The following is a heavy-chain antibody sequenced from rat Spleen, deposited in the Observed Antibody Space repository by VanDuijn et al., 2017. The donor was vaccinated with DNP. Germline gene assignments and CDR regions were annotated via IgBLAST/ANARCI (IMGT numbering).Heavy chain of an antibody. J-gene: IGHJ2*01. V-gene: IGHV3-3*01. CDR2: INNAGST. Sequence: EVQLQESGPGLVKPSQSLSLTCSVTGYSITSNHKWSWIRKFPGNELEWMGYINNAGSTNYNPSLESRISITRDTSKNQFFLHLNSVTTADTATYYCARQLSGMDYWGQGVMVIVSS. CDR3: ARQLSGMDY. D-gene: IGHD1-4*01. CDR1: GYSITSNHK.